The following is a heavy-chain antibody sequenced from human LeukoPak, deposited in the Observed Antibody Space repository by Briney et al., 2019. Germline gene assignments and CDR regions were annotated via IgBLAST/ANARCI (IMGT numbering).Heavy chain of an antibody. CDR3: ARDRGVSGWRHRGFDY. CDR1: GGTFSSYA. V-gene: IGHV1-69*05. CDR2: IIPIFGTA. Sequence: SVKVSCKASGGTFSSYAISLVRQAPGQGLEWMGRIIPIFGTANYAQKFQGRVTITTDESTSTAYMELSSLRSEDTAVYYCARDRGVSGWRHRGFDYWGQGTLVTVSS. D-gene: IGHD6-19*01. J-gene: IGHJ4*02.